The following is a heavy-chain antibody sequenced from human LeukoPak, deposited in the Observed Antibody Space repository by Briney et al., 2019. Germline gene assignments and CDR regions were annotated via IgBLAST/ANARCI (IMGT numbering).Heavy chain of an antibody. V-gene: IGHV4-4*02. CDR1: DAAISSSRW. Sequence: SETLSLTCGVLDAAISSSRWGGWVRRPPGKGLACVGEIYHSGSTNYNPSLKSRVTISVDKPKNQFSLKLSSVTAAHTAVYYCARVYSDSGYDWTPFDYWGQGTLVTVSS. CDR3: ARVYSDSGYDWTPFDY. D-gene: IGHD5-12*01. J-gene: IGHJ4*02. CDR2: IYHSGST.